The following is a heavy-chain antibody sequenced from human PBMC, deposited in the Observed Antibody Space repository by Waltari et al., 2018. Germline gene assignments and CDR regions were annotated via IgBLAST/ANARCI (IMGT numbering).Heavy chain of an antibody. CDR3: ARSRLWRGLDAFDL. CDR2: INDSGFT. V-gene: IGHV4-34*01. J-gene: IGHJ3*01. Sequence: QVQFQQWGAGLLKPSETLSLTCVVYTGSFSGHFWSWLRLTPGKGLEWIGEINDSGFTNYNPSLESRVTLSVDKSKIHFSLNLTSVTAADTSVYYCARSRLWRGLDAFDLWGQGTVVTVSS. CDR1: TGSFSGHF. D-gene: IGHD3-10*01.